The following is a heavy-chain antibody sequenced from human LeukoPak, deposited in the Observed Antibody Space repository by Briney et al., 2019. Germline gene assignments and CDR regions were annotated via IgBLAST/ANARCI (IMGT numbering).Heavy chain of an antibody. Sequence: ASVKVSCKAYGYTFTSYGISWVRQAPGQGLEWMGWISAYNGNTNYAQKLQGRVTMTTDTSTSTAYMELRSLRSDDTAVYYCARTQVYYDFWSGYYIWGQGTLVTVSS. CDR2: ISAYNGNT. CDR1: GYTFTSYG. V-gene: IGHV1-18*01. J-gene: IGHJ4*02. D-gene: IGHD3-3*01. CDR3: ARTQVYYDFWSGYYI.